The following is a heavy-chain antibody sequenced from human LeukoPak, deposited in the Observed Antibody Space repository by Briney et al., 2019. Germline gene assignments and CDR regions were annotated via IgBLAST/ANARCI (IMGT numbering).Heavy chain of an antibody. D-gene: IGHD3-3*01. V-gene: IGHV3-23*01. CDR2: ISGSGGST. CDR3: AKDFRFSEWLLFDY. J-gene: IGHJ4*02. Sequence: GGSLRLSCAASGFTFSSYAMSWVRQAPGKGLEWVSAISGSGGSTYYADSVKGRFTNSRDNSKNTLYLQMNSLRAEDTAVYYCAKDFRFSEWLLFDYWGQGTLVTVSS. CDR1: GFTFSSYA.